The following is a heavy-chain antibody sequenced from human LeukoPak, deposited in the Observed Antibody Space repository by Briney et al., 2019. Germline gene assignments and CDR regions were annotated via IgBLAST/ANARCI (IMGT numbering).Heavy chain of an antibody. V-gene: IGHV3-33*01. Sequence: PGGSLRLSCAASGFTFSSYGMHWVRQAPGKGLEWVAVIWYDGSNKYYADSVKGRFTISRDNSKNTLYLQMNSLRAEDTAVYYCAREQAAIMVYSNDAFDIWGQGTMVTVSS. D-gene: IGHD2-8*01. J-gene: IGHJ3*02. CDR2: IWYDGSNK. CDR3: AREQAAIMVYSNDAFDI. CDR1: GFTFSSYG.